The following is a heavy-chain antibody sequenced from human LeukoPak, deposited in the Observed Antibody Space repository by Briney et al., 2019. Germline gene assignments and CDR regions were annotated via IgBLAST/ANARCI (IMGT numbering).Heavy chain of an antibody. CDR1: GYTFTGYY. D-gene: IGHD6-6*01. CDR2: INPNSGGT. Sequence: ASVKVSCKASGYTFTGYYMHWVQQAPGQGLEWMGWINPNSGGTNYAQKFQGRVTMTRDTSISTAYMELSRLRSDDTAVYYCARASFGSSSPHFDYWGQGTLVTVSS. V-gene: IGHV1-2*02. J-gene: IGHJ4*02. CDR3: ARASFGSSSPHFDY.